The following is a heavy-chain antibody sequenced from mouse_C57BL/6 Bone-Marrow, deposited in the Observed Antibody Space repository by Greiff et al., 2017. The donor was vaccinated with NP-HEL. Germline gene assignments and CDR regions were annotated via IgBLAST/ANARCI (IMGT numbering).Heavy chain of an antibody. CDR3: ARDGCTTVGDY. CDR1: GYAFSSSW. CDR2: IYPGDGDT. J-gene: IGHJ2*01. V-gene: IGHV1-82*01. D-gene: IGHD1-1*01. Sequence: VQLQQSGPELVKPGASVKISCKASGYAFSSSWMNWVKQRPGKGLEWIGRIYPGDGDTNYNGKFKGKATLTADKSSSTAYMQLSSLTSEDSAVYFCARDGCTTVGDYWGQGTTLTVSS.